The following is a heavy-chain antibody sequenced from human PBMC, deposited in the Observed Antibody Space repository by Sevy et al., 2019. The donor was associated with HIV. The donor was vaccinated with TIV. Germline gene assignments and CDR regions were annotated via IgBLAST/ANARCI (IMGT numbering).Heavy chain of an antibody. CDR3: ASKGSSRPNDAFDT. D-gene: IGHD1-1*01. J-gene: IGHJ3*02. CDR2: IKQDGSEK. V-gene: IGHV3-7*01. CDR1: GFSFSWYW. Sequence: GGSLRLSCAASGFSFSWYWMSWVRQTPEKGLEWVANIKQDGSEKNYVDSVKGRFTISRNNAKNSLYLQMNRLRDEDTAVYYCASKGSSRPNDAFDTWGQGTMVTVSS.